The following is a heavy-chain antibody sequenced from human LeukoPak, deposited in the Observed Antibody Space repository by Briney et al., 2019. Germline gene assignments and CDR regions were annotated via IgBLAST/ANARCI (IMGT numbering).Heavy chain of an antibody. CDR3: ARRAPQGAFDI. J-gene: IGHJ3*02. CDR1: GYTLTDDY. CDR2: INPDSGGT. Sequence: ASVKVSCKASGYTLTDDYMHWVRQGPGQGLEWRGWINPDSGGTDYAQKFQGRITMTRDTSISTAYMDLSRLRSDDTAVYYCARRAPQGAFDIWAQGTMVTVSS. V-gene: IGHV1-2*02.